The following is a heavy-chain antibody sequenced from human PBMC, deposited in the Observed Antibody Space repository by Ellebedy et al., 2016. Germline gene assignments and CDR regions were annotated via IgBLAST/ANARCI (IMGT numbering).Heavy chain of an antibody. Sequence: GESLKISXAASGFTFSDYFMRCVRQAPGKRLEWGAVIWNDGSNKDYAASVEGRFTISRDNFKGTLYLQMNTLRVEDTAEYFCTNDAFVVKTFEPVDYWGQGTLVTVSS. CDR2: IWNDGSNK. CDR1: GFTFSDYF. V-gene: IGHV3-33*06. CDR3: TNDAFVVKTFEPVDY. D-gene: IGHD1-14*01. J-gene: IGHJ4*02.